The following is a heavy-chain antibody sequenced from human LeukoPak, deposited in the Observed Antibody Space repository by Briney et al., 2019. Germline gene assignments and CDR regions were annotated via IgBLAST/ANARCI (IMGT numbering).Heavy chain of an antibody. D-gene: IGHD5-12*01. CDR2: IKEYGSEK. CDR1: GFTFSSYW. V-gene: IGHV3-7*01. Sequence: PGGSLRLSCVGSGFTFSSYWMSWVRQAPGKGLEWVANIKEYGSEKYYVGSVKGRFTASRDDAKNSLYLQMTSLRAEDTAVYYCARHLVEGYTRKWFDLWGQGTLVTVSS. CDR3: ARHLVEGYTRKWFDL. J-gene: IGHJ5*02.